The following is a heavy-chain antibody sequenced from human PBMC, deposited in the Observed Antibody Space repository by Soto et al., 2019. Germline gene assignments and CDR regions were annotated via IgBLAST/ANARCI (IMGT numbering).Heavy chain of an antibody. CDR2: ITRDGSST. CDR1: GFSLSDYW. J-gene: IGHJ4*02. CDR3: ARGANGYYYFDY. D-gene: IGHD5-18*01. V-gene: IGHV3-74*01. Sequence: EVQLVESGGGFVQPGGSLRLSCAASGFSLSDYWMHWVRQAPGEGLVWLSRITRDGSSTNYADSVKGRFTISRDNAKNTLYLQVNSLRGEDTAVYYCARGANGYYYFDYWGQGTLVTVSS.